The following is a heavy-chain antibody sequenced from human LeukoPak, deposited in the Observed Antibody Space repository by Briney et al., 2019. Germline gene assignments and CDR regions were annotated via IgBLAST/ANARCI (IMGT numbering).Heavy chain of an antibody. CDR2: INSDGSST. D-gene: IGHD2-2*01. CDR1: GFIFSSYS. CDR3: ARSYCSSTSCYFSDPYYYYGMDV. J-gene: IGHJ6*02. V-gene: IGHV3-74*01. Sequence: GGSLRLSCAASGFIFSSYSMNWVRQAPGKGLEWVSRINSDGSSTSYADSVKGRFTISRDNAKNTLYLQMNSLRAEDTAVYYCARSYCSSTSCYFSDPYYYYGMDVWGQGTTVTVSS.